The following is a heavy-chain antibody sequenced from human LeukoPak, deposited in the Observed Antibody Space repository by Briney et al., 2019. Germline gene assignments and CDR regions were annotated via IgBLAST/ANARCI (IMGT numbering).Heavy chain of an antibody. D-gene: IGHD3-16*02. Sequence: GGSLRLSCEASGFTFDNYAMHWVHQAPGRRLEWVAVISFDGNQEYYPDSVKGRFTISRDNSKNTLYLQMNGLKTEDTAVYYCAREGSIVARTDYWGQGALVIVSS. V-gene: IGHV3-30-3*01. CDR3: AREGSIVARTDY. J-gene: IGHJ4*02. CDR2: ISFDGNQE. CDR1: GFTFDNYA.